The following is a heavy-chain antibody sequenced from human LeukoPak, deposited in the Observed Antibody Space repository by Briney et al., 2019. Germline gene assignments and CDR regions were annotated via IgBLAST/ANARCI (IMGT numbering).Heavy chain of an antibody. V-gene: IGHV3-74*01. J-gene: IGHJ4*02. CDR3: ATLAAADTDY. D-gene: IGHD6-13*01. CDR1: GFSFSIYW. Sequence: PGGSLRLSCAASGFSFSIYWMHWVRQAPGKGLAWVSRASSDGSSTSYADSVKGRFTISRDNARNTLFLQMNSLRAEDTAVYYCATLAAADTDYWGQGTLVTVSS. CDR2: ASSDGSST.